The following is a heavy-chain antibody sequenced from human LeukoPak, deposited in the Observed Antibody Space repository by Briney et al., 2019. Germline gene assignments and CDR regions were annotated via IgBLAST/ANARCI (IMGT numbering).Heavy chain of an antibody. J-gene: IGHJ4*02. CDR2: VSYDGNNQ. D-gene: IGHD1-1*01. V-gene: IGHV3-30*03. CDR1: GFTFSSYG. CDR3: ARDPSLRTTLDY. Sequence: GSLRLSCAASGFTFSSYGMHWVRQAPGKGLEWVALVSYDGNNQYYADSVKGRFTISRDNSKNMLYLQMNSLSTEDTAVYYCARDPSLRTTLDYWGQGTLVTVSS.